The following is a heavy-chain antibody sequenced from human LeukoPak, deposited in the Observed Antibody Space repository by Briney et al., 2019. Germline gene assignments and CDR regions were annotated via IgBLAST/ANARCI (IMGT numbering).Heavy chain of an antibody. CDR3: ARYGLWFGEFDTWNDAFDI. CDR2: IKQEGNEK. D-gene: IGHD3-10*01. J-gene: IGHJ3*02. CDR1: GFTFSSFW. Sequence: PGGSLRLSCAASGFTFSSFWMSWVRQAPGKGLEWVANIKQEGNEKYYVDAVKGRFTIYRDNAKNSLYLQMNSLRAEDTAVYYCARYGLWFGEFDTWNDAFDIWGQGTMVTVSS. V-gene: IGHV3-7*01.